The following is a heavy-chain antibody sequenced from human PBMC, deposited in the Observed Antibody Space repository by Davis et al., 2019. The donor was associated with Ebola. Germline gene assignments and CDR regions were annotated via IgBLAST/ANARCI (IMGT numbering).Heavy chain of an antibody. V-gene: IGHV4-39*01. J-gene: IGHJ4*02. CDR3: ARGSGSYSHY. D-gene: IGHD1-26*01. CDR2: IYYSGST. Sequence: MPSETLSLTCTVSGGSISSSSYYWGWIRQPPGKGLEWIGSIYYSGSTYYTPSLKSRVIISVDTSKNQFSLKLSSVTAADTAVYYCARGSGSYSHYWGQGTLVTVSS. CDR1: GGSISSSSYY.